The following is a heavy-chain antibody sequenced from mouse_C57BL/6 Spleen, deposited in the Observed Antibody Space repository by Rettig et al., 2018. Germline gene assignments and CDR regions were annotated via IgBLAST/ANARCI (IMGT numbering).Heavy chain of an antibody. CDR3: ARSLTTYWYFDV. CDR2: INTYSGVP. D-gene: IGHD2-1*01. J-gene: IGHJ1*03. V-gene: IGHV9-3*01. Sequence: GETVKISCKASGYTFTTYGMSWVKQAPGKGLKWMGWINTYSGVPTYADDFKGRFAFSLETSASTAYLQINNLKNEDTATYFCARSLTTYWYFDVWGTGTTVTVSS. CDR1: GYTFTTYG.